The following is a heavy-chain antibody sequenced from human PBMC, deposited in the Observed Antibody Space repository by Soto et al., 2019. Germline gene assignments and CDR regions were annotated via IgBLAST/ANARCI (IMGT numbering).Heavy chain of an antibody. V-gene: IGHV1-8*01. Sequence: ASVKVSCKASGYTFTSYDINWVRQATGQGLEWMGWMNPNSGNTGYAQKFQGRVTMTRNTSISTAYMELSSLRSEDTAVYYCARCRYSGAYYSYYLDVWGKGTTVTFSS. CDR1: GYTFTSYD. CDR3: ARCRYSGAYYSYYLDV. J-gene: IGHJ6*03. CDR2: MNPNSGNT. D-gene: IGHD5-12*01.